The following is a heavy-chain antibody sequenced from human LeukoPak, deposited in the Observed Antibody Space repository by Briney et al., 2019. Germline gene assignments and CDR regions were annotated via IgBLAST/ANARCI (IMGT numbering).Heavy chain of an antibody. Sequence: SETLSLTCTVSGGSISSTSYYWSWIRQPPGKGLEWIGEINHSGSTNYNPSLKSRVTISVDTSKNQFSLKLSSVTAADTAVYYCARGPGSSWYLAFDPWGQGTLVTVSS. CDR2: INHSGST. CDR1: GGSISSTSYY. J-gene: IGHJ5*02. V-gene: IGHV4-39*07. CDR3: ARGPGSSWYLAFDP. D-gene: IGHD6-13*01.